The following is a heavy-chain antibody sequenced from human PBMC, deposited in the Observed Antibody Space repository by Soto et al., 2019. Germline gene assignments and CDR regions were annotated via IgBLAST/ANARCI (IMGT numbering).Heavy chain of an antibody. CDR1: GRPISSYY. D-gene: IGHD6-13*01. J-gene: IGHJ4*02. Sequence: PXXTLSLPFTLGGRPISSYYCRWIPQPPGKGLELIGYIYYSGSTNYNPSLKSRVTISVDTSKNQFSLKLSSVTAADTAVYYCARRYSSSFDYWGQGTLVTVSS. V-gene: IGHV4-59*08. CDR2: IYYSGST. CDR3: ARRYSSSFDY.